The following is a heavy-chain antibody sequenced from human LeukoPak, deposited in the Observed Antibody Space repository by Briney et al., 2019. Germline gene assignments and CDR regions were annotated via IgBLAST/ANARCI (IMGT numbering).Heavy chain of an antibody. CDR2: INSDGSST. D-gene: IGHD6-19*01. V-gene: IGHV3-74*01. CDR1: GFTFSSYW. CDR3: ATDGHTGGSRNSGWSGYFGY. Sequence: GGSLRLSCAASGFTFSSYWMHWVRQAPGKGLVWVSRINSDGSSTIYADSVKGRFTISRDNAKNTLYLEINSLRAEDTAVYYCATDGHTGGSRNSGWSGYFGYWGQGALVTVSS. J-gene: IGHJ4*02.